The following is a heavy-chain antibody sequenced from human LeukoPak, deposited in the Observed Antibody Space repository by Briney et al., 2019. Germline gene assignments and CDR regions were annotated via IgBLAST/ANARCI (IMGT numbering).Heavy chain of an antibody. J-gene: IGHJ4*02. Sequence: PSQTLSLTCAVSGGSISSGGYSWSWIRRPPGKGLEWIGYIYHSGSTYYNPSLKSRVTISVDRSKNQFSLKLSSVTAADTAVYYCARDEDSSGYSDWGQGTLVTVSS. CDR3: ARDEDSSGYSD. CDR2: IYHSGST. V-gene: IGHV4-30-2*01. CDR1: GGSISSGGYS. D-gene: IGHD3-22*01.